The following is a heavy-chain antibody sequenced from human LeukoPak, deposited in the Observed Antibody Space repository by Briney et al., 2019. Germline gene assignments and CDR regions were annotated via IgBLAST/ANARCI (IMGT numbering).Heavy chain of an antibody. V-gene: IGHV1-18*01. Sequence: EASVKVSCKASGYTFTSYGISWVRQAPGQGPEWMGWISADNGDTNYAQKVQGRVTLTTDTSTSTAYMELTSLRSDDTAVYYCARAPSRGYTYGSLDYWGQGTLVTVSS. J-gene: IGHJ4*02. CDR3: ARAPSRGYTYGSLDY. CDR1: GYTFTSYG. D-gene: IGHD5-18*01. CDR2: ISADNGDT.